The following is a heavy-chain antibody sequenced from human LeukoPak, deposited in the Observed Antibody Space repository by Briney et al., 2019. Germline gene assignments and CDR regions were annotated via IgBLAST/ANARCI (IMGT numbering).Heavy chain of an antibody. D-gene: IGHD1-26*01. Sequence: SETLSLTCTVSGGSISSSSYYWGWIRQPPGKGLEWIGSFYYSGSTYYNPSLKSRVTISVDTSKNQFSLKLSSVTAADTAVYYCARPRWELRKDDAFDIWGQGTMLTVSS. J-gene: IGHJ3*02. V-gene: IGHV4-39*07. CDR1: GGSISSSSYY. CDR2: FYYSGST. CDR3: ARPRWELRKDDAFDI.